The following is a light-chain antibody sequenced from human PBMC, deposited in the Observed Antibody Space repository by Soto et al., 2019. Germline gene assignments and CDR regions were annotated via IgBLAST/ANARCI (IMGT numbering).Light chain of an antibody. V-gene: IGLV1-44*01. J-gene: IGLJ2*01. CDR3: AAWDLTLSAGVL. Sequence: QSVLTQPPSASGTPGQRVTISCSGSGSNIGSHTVSWYQQLPGTAPNLLIYSNDQRPSGVPDRFSGSKSGTSASLAISGLQSEDEADYYCAAWDLTLSAGVLFGGGTKLTVL. CDR1: GSNIGSHT. CDR2: SND.